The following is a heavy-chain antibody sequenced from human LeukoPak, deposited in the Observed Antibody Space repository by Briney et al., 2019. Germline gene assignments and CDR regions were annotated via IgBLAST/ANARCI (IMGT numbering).Heavy chain of an antibody. V-gene: IGHV3-11*06. Sequence: KPGGSLRLSCADSVFTFSDYYMSWVRQAPGKGLEWVSYITSSSYTNYADSVKDRSTISRDNAKNSLYLQMNSLRAEDTAIYYCARLVVVAATPGYFDYWGQGTLVTVSS. CDR2: ITSSSYT. CDR1: VFTFSDYY. J-gene: IGHJ4*02. CDR3: ARLVVVAATPGYFDY. D-gene: IGHD2-15*01.